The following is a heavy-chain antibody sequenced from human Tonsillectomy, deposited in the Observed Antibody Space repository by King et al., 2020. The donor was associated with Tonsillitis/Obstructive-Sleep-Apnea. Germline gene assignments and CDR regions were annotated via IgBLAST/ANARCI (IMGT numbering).Heavy chain of an antibody. CDR3: ARVKPEEGYSYHYMDV. Sequence: QLVQSGAEVKKPGSSVKVSCRASGGTFSTYFIAWVRQAPGQGLEWMGGLIPVFNTPIYAQKFQGRVTITADESTSTAYMEMSSLRSEDTAVYYCARVKPEEGYSYHYMDVWGKGTTVTVSS. CDR1: GGTFSTYF. CDR2: LIPVFNTP. J-gene: IGHJ6*03. V-gene: IGHV1-69*01.